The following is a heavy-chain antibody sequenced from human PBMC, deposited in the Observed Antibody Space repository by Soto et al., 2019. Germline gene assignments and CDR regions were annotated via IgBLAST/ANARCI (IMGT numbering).Heavy chain of an antibody. J-gene: IGHJ5*01. CDR2: INSDGIRT. CDR3: ATVATHSYHWVDS. V-gene: IGHV3-74*01. D-gene: IGHD5-12*01. CDR1: GFTFNTYW. Sequence: EVQLVESGGTLVQPGGSLRLSCAASGFTFNTYWMHWVRQAPGKGLEWVSRINSDGIRTTYADSVKGRFTISRDNAKNTVYLQMNSLRAEDTAVYYCATVATHSYHWVDSWGQGTLVTVSS.